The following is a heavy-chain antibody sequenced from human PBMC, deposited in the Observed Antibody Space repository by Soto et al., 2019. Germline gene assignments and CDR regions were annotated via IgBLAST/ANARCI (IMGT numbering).Heavy chain of an antibody. Sequence: GGSLILSCAASGFTFSSDSMNWVRQAPGKGLEWVSSISSSSSYIYYADSVKGRFTISRDNAKNSLYLQMNSLRAEDTAVYYCAREPPLSGYDAHLDDWGQGTLVTVSS. CDR1: GFTFSSDS. V-gene: IGHV3-21*01. CDR3: AREPPLSGYDAHLDD. D-gene: IGHD5-12*01. CDR2: ISSSSSYI. J-gene: IGHJ4*02.